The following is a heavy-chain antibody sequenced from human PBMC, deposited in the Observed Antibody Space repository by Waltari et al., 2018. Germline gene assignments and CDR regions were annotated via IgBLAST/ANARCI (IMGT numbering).Heavy chain of an antibody. Sequence: QVQLQQWGAGLLKPSETLSLTCAVYGGSFSGYYWSWIRQPPGKGLEWIGELNHSGSTNYNPSLKSRVTISVDTSKNQFSLKLSSVTAADTAVYYCARETVTSMYFDYWGQGTLVTVSS. D-gene: IGHD4-4*01. J-gene: IGHJ4*02. CDR3: ARETVTSMYFDY. CDR1: GGSFSGYY. CDR2: LNHSGST. V-gene: IGHV4-34*01.